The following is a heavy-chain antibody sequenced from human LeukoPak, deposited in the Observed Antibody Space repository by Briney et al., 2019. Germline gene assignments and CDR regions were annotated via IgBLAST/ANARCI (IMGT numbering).Heavy chain of an antibody. CDR1: GFTFGDYA. Sequence: LAGGSLRLSCAASGFTFGDYAMSWVRQAPGKGLEWVSITYSGDTTYYADSVKGRFIISRDDSKNTLSLQMNDLRVEDTAVYYCARERPDSRNLDSWGRGALVTVSS. CDR2: TYSGDTT. J-gene: IGHJ4*02. D-gene: IGHD1-14*01. V-gene: IGHV3-66*01. CDR3: ARERPDSRNLDS.